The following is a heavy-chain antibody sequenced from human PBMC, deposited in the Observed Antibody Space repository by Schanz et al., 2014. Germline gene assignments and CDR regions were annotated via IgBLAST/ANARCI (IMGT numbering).Heavy chain of an antibody. CDR2: ISYDGSKK. CDR1: GFMFSSYG. D-gene: IGHD2-21*01. Sequence: QVQLVESGGGVVQPGRSLRLSCAASGFMFSSYGMHWVRQAPGKGLEWVGVISYDGSKKSYADSVKGRFTISRDNAKNSLFLQMNSLSPEDTAVYYCARGRLLESWGQGTLVTVSS. CDR3: ARGRLLES. V-gene: IGHV3-33*08. J-gene: IGHJ5*02.